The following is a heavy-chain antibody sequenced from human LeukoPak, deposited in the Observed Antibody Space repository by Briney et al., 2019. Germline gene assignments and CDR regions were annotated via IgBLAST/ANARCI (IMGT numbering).Heavy chain of an antibody. Sequence: ASVKVSCKASGYTFTSHSTHWVRQAPGQGLEWMGIIFPSGSSTSYAQKFQGRVTMTRDTSTRTVYMEVSSLRSEEMAVYYCARGVYSYYYDMDVWGQGTTVTVSS. V-gene: IGHV1-46*01. CDR3: ARGVYSYYYDMDV. CDR2: IFPSGSST. CDR1: GYTFTSHS. J-gene: IGHJ6*02.